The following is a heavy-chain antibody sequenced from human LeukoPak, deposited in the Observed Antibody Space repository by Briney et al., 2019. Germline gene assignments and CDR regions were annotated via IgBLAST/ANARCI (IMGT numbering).Heavy chain of an antibody. Sequence: HSGGSLRLSCAASGFIFSTYAMSWVRQAPGKGLEWVSVISASGDSTYYADSVKGRFTTSRDNFKNTLFLQMNSLRDEDTAVYYCASNRNYYDSSASLPHDAFDIWGQGTMVTVSS. V-gene: IGHV3-23*01. CDR3: ASNRNYYDSSASLPHDAFDI. J-gene: IGHJ3*02. D-gene: IGHD3-22*01. CDR2: ISASGDST. CDR1: GFIFSTYA.